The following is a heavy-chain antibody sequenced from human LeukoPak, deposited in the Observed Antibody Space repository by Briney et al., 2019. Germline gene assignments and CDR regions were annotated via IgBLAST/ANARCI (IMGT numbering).Heavy chain of an antibody. CDR2: INHSGST. CDR1: GGSFSGYY. V-gene: IGHV4-34*01. D-gene: IGHD5-18*01. Sequence: PSETLSLTCAVYGGSFSGYYWSWIRQPPGKGLEWMGEINHSGSTNYNPSLKSRVNISVDTSKTQFSLKLSSVTAADTAVYYCARAWDTAMEFDYWGQGTLVTVSS. J-gene: IGHJ4*02. CDR3: ARAWDTAMEFDY.